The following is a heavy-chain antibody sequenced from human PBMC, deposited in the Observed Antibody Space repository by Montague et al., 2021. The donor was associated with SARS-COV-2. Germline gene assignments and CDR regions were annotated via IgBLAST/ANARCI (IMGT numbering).Heavy chain of an antibody. Sequence: SETLSLTCAVYVGSFSGYYWRRIRQPPGKGLAWFGDINHSGSTNYNPSLKSRVTISVDTSKNQFSLKLSSVTAADTAVYYCARVRAVPAAMRIFSLGRSYYGMDVWGQGTTVTVSS. CDR3: ARVRAVPAAMRIFSLGRSYYGMDV. D-gene: IGHD2-2*01. V-gene: IGHV4-34*01. CDR2: INHSGST. CDR1: VGSFSGYY. J-gene: IGHJ6*02.